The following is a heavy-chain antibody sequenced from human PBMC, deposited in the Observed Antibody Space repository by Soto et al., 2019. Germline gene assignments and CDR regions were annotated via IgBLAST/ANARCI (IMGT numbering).Heavy chain of an antibody. Sequence: QVQLVQSGAEVKKPGSSVKVSCKASGGTFSSYAIDWVRQAPGQGLEWMGGIIPISGTADYAKKLQGRVTITADESTSTAYMELSSLRSEDTAVYYCARGQTGGGWGYYFDYWGQGTLVSVSS. CDR1: GGTFSSYA. D-gene: IGHD3-16*01. V-gene: IGHV1-69*12. CDR3: ARGQTGGGWGYYFDY. CDR2: IIPISGTA. J-gene: IGHJ4*02.